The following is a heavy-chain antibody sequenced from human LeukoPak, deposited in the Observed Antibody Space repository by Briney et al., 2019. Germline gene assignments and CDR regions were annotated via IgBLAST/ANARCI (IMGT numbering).Heavy chain of an antibody. J-gene: IGHJ5*02. CDR3: ARGILVVPAAPRARWFDP. CDR1: GGTFSSYA. Sequence: ASVKVSCKASGGTFSSYAISWVRQAPGQGLEWMGGIIPIFGTANYAQKFQGRVTITTDESTSTAYMELSSLRSEDTAVYYCARGILVVPAAPRARWFDPWGQGTLVTVSS. D-gene: IGHD2-2*01. CDR2: IIPIFGTA. V-gene: IGHV1-69*05.